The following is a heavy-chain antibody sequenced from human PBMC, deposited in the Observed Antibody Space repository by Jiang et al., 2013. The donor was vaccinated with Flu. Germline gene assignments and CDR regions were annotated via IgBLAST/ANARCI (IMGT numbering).Heavy chain of an antibody. V-gene: IGHV3-23*01. CDR3: AKGCSGGSCYSEGDY. CDR1: GFTFSTYV. J-gene: IGHJ4*02. D-gene: IGHD2-15*01. Sequence: VQLLESGGGLVQPGGSLRLSCAASGFTFSTYVMTWVRQAPGKGLEWVSTISGTGVSTYYADSVKGRFTISRDNSKNTLYLQMSSLRAEDTAVYYCAKGCSGGSCYSEGDYWGQGTLV. CDR2: ISGTGVST.